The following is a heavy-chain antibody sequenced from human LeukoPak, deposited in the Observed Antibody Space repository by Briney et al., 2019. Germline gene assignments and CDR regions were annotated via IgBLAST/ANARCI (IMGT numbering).Heavy chain of an antibody. CDR3: ARAPSSSSRPFDY. J-gene: IGHJ4*02. V-gene: IGHV4-4*07. CDR1: GGSISSYY. CDR2: IYTSGNT. D-gene: IGHD6-6*01. Sequence: SETLSLTCTVSGGSISSYYWSWLRQPDGKGLEWIGRIYTSGNTNYNPSLKSRLNMSVDTSKNWFSLKLSSVTAADTALYYCARAPSSSSRPFDYWGQGTLVTVSS.